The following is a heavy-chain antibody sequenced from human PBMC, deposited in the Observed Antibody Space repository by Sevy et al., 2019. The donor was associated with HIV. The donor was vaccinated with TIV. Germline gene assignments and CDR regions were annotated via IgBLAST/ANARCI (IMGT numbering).Heavy chain of an antibody. CDR1: GITLSPYW. CDR2: INSDGSST. Sequence: GGSLRLSCAASGITLSPYWMHWVRQAPGKGLVWVSRINSDGSSTSYADSVKGRFTISRDNGKNTLYLQMKSLRVEDTAVYFCSRGLYYYDMRGHQEPGDHWRQGVLVTVSS. CDR3: SRGLYYYDMRGHQEPGDH. V-gene: IGHV3-74*01. D-gene: IGHD3-22*01. J-gene: IGHJ4*02.